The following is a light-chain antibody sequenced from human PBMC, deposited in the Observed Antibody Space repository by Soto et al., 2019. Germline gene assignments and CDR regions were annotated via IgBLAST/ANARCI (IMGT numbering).Light chain of an antibody. J-gene: IGKJ3*01. V-gene: IGKV1-39*01. CDR3: QQSYNGPFI. CDR2: SAS. Sequence: DIQMTQSPSSLSASVGDRVTVTCRAGQSISRYLNWYQQRPGKAPNLLIYSASSLQAGVPSRFSGSGSGTDFTLTITSLQPEDFATEFCQQSYNGPFIFGPGNKVDL. CDR1: QSISRY.